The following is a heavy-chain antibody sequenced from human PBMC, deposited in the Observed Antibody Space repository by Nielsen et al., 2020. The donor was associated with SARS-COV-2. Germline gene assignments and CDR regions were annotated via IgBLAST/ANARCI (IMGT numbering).Heavy chain of an antibody. CDR3: ATGPGYCSGGSCLNWFDP. CDR1: GYTFTSYD. CDR2: MNPNSGNT. V-gene: IGHV1-8*01. Sequence: ASVKVSCKASGYTFTSYDINWVRQATGQGLEWMGWMNPNSGNTGYAQKFQGRVTMTRNTSISTAYMELSSLRSEDTAVYYCATGPGYCSGGSCLNWFDPWGQGTLVTVSS. J-gene: IGHJ5*02. D-gene: IGHD2-15*01.